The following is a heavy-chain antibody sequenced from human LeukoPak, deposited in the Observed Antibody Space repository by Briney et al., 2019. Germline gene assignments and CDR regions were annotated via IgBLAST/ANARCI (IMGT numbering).Heavy chain of an antibody. CDR2: IYYSGST. J-gene: IGHJ4*02. Sequence: SQTLSLTCTVSGGSISSSSYYWGWIRQPPGKGLEWIGSIYYSGSTYYNPSLKSRVTISVDTSKNQFSLKLSSVTAADTAVYYCATLPTYYYDSSGGNYWGQGTLVTVSS. V-gene: IGHV4-39*07. CDR1: GGSISSSSYY. CDR3: ATLPTYYYDSSGGNY. D-gene: IGHD3-22*01.